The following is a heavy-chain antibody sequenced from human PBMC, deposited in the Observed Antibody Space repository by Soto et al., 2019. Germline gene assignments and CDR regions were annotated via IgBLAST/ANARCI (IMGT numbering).Heavy chain of an antibody. J-gene: IGHJ6*03. CDR1: GFTFSSYA. CDR2: ISGSGGST. Sequence: GGSLRLSCAASGFTFSSYAMSWVRQAPGKGLEWVSAISGSGGSTYYADSVKGRFTISRDNSKNTLYLQMNSLRAEDTAVYYCAREMYNWNDMYYYYYMDVWGKGTTVTVSS. V-gene: IGHV3-23*01. D-gene: IGHD1-1*01. CDR3: AREMYNWNDMYYYYYMDV.